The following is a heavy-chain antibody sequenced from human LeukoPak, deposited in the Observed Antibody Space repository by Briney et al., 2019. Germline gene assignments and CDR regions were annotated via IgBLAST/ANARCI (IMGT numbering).Heavy chain of an antibody. CDR1: GFTFSSYA. J-gene: IGHJ4*02. V-gene: IGHV3-30*04. D-gene: IGHD3-22*01. CDR3: ASVPYYDSSGYPFDY. CDR2: ISYDGSNK. Sequence: GRSLRLSCAASGFTFSSYAMHWVRQAPGKGLEWVAVISYDGSNKYYADSGKGRFTISRGNSKNTLYLQMNSLRAEDTAVYYCASVPYYDSSGYPFDYWGQGTLVTVSS.